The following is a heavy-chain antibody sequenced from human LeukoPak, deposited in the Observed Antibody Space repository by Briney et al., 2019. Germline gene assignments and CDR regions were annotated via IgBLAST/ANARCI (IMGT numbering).Heavy chain of an antibody. CDR3: ASSIGLTGNNWFDP. CDR1: GYTFTGYY. V-gene: IGHV1-2*02. D-gene: IGHD2/OR15-2a*01. J-gene: IGHJ5*02. Sequence: ASVKVSCKASGYTFTGYYMHWVRQAPGQGLEWMGWINPNSGGTNYAQKFQGRVTMTRDTSISTGYMELSRLRPDDTAVYYCASSIGLTGNNWFDPWGQGTLITVSS. CDR2: INPNSGGT.